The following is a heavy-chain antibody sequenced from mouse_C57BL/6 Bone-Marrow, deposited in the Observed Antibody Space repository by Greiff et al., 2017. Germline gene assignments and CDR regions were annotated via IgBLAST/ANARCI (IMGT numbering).Heavy chain of an antibody. CDR2: IYPRSGNT. CDR3: ARWGLPNYSNFYYAMDY. Sequence: QVHVKQSGAELARPGASVKLSCKASGYTFTSYGISWVKQRTGQGLEWIGEIYPRSGNTYYNEKFKGKATLTADKSSSTAYMELRSLTSEDSAVYFCARWGLPNYSNFYYAMDYWGQGTSVTVSS. V-gene: IGHV1-81*01. CDR1: GYTFTSYG. J-gene: IGHJ4*01. D-gene: IGHD2-5*01.